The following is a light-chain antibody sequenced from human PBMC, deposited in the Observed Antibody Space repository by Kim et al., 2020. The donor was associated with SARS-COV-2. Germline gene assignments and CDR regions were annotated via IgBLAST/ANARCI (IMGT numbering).Light chain of an antibody. J-gene: IGKJ4*01. V-gene: IGKV3-15*01. CDR1: QSLSSN. CDR3: QQYNNWPLT. CDR2: AAS. Sequence: VSPGESATLSCRASQSLSSNLAWYQQKPGQAPRLLIYAASTRATGIPARFSGSGSGTEFTLTISSLQSEDFAVYYCQQYNNWPLTFGGGTKLEI.